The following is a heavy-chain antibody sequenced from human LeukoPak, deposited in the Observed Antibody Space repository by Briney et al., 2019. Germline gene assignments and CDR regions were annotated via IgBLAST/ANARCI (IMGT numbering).Heavy chain of an antibody. Sequence: GGSLRLSCAASGFTFDDYRLHWVHQRPGKRLEWVSAISFSCDGTYYPDSVRGRFTIPRANSKNTLYLQINSLRAEDTAVNYCAVNWNLDYWGQGTLVTVSS. D-gene: IGHD1-1*01. CDR2: ISFSCDGT. CDR1: GFTFDDYR. J-gene: IGHJ4*02. CDR3: AVNWNLDY. V-gene: IGHV3-23*01.